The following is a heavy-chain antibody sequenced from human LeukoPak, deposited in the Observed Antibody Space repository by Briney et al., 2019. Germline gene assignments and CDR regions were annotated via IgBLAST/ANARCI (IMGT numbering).Heavy chain of an antibody. Sequence: GGSLRLSCAGSGFTFSSYAMSWVRQAPGKGLEWVSAISDTGATTYDADSVKGRFTISRDNSRSTLSLQMNSLRAEDTALYYCAKDTSIGRYCTNGVCSPFDYWGQGTLVTVSS. CDR1: GFTFSSYA. V-gene: IGHV3-23*01. CDR2: ISDTGATT. J-gene: IGHJ4*02. D-gene: IGHD2-8*01. CDR3: AKDTSIGRYCTNGVCSPFDY.